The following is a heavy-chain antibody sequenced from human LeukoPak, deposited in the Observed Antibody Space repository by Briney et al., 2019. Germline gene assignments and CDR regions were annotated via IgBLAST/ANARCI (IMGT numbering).Heavy chain of an antibody. CDR3: ARVGSSTSYHYYYYMDV. CDR1: GSSFTSYA. J-gene: IGHJ6*03. CDR2: ISPIFGTE. Sequence: ASVTLSCNASGSSFTSYASSWVRRAPAQGLEWMGGISPIFGTEYYAQKFQGRVTITADKSTSTAYMELSSLRSEDTAVYCCARVGSSTSYHYYYYMDVWGKGTTVTVSS. V-gene: IGHV1-69*06. D-gene: IGHD2-2*01.